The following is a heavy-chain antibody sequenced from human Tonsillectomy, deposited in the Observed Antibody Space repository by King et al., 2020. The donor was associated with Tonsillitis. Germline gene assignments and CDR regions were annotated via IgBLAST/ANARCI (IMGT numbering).Heavy chain of an antibody. CDR1: GYGFTDYY. CDR3: ARGGKSAYGMDV. V-gene: IGHV1-2*02. Sequence: QLVQSGAEVKKPGASVKVSCKASGYGFTDYYMHWVRQAPGQGLEWMGWVNSNSGGRNYAQKFQGRVTLTRDASISTASMELRSLRSDDTAVYYCARGGKSAYGMDVWSQGTTVTVS. D-gene: IGHD3-16*01. CDR2: VNSNSGGR. J-gene: IGHJ6*02.